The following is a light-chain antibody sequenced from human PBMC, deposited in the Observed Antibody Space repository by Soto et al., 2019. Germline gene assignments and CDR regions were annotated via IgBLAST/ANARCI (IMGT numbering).Light chain of an antibody. CDR3: SLYTSENTYV. J-gene: IGLJ1*01. CDR1: SSNIGNNY. Sequence: SVLTQPPSASGTPGQRVTISCSGGSSNIGNNYIYWFQQLPGTAPKLLICRNDQRPSGVPDRFSGSKSGTSASLAISGLRSEDEADYYCSLYTSENTYVFGTGTKVTVL. V-gene: IGLV1-47*01. CDR2: RND.